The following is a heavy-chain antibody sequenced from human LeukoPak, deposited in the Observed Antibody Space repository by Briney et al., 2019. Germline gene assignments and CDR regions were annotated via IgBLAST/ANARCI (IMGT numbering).Heavy chain of an antibody. Sequence: HPGRSLRLSCAASGFTFDDYAMHWVRQAPGKGLEWVSGISWNSGSIGYADSVKGRFTISRDNAKNSLYLQMNSLRAEDTALYYCAKSACLQFGFDYWGQGTLVTVSS. CDR3: AKSACLQFGFDY. V-gene: IGHV3-9*01. CDR1: GFTFDDYA. D-gene: IGHD5/OR15-5a*01. J-gene: IGHJ4*02. CDR2: ISWNSGSI.